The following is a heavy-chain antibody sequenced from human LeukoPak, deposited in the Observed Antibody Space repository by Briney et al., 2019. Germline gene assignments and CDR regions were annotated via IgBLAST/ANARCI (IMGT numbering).Heavy chain of an antibody. J-gene: IGHJ5*02. Sequence: SETLSLTCTVSGGSVRNGSYYWAWIRQPPGKGPEWIGSIYYTGNTYYNPSLKSRVTMSVDTSKNQFSLELSSVTAADSAVYYCARRNSETYYGLFEPWGQGTLVIVSS. CDR3: ARRNSETYYGLFEP. CDR2: IYYTGNT. V-gene: IGHV4-39*01. D-gene: IGHD1-26*01. CDR1: GGSVRNGSYY.